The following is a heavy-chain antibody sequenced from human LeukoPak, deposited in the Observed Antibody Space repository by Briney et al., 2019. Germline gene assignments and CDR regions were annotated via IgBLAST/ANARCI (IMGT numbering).Heavy chain of an antibody. V-gene: IGHV4-34*01. CDR3: ARTTFNAFDI. J-gene: IGHJ3*02. CDR2: INHSGST. D-gene: IGHD3-16*01. CDR1: GGSFSGYY. Sequence: SETLSLTCAVYGGSFSGYYWSWTRQPPGKGLEWIGEINHSGSTNYNPSLKSRVTISVDTSKNQFSLKLSSVTAADTAVYYCARTTFNAFDIWGQGTMVTVSS.